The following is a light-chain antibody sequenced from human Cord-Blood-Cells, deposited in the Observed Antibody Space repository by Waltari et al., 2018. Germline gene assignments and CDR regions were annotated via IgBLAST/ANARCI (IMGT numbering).Light chain of an antibody. CDR2: AAS. CDR1: QSISSY. CDR3: QQSYSTPLT. J-gene: IGKJ4*01. V-gene: IGKV1-39*01. Sequence: DIQMTQSPSSLSASVGDRVTITCRPSQSISSYLNWYQQKHGKAHKLLIYAASSLQSGVPSRFSGSGSGTDFTLTISSLQPEDFATYYCQQSYSTPLTFGGGTKVEIK.